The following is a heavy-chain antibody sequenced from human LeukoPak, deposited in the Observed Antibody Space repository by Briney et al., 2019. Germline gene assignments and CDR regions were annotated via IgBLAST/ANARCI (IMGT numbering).Heavy chain of an antibody. J-gene: IGHJ6*02. CDR2: ISPSGGST. CDR3: ARVTCPGGDCYYYYGLDV. V-gene: IGHV1-46*01. Sequence: GASVKVSRKASGYTFSRYYMHWVRQAPGQGLEWMGIISPSGGSTTYAQKFQGRVTMTRDTSTSTVYMELSSLRSDDTAVYYCARVTCPGGDCYYYYGLDVWGQGTTVTVSS. D-gene: IGHD2-21*02. CDR1: GYTFSRYY.